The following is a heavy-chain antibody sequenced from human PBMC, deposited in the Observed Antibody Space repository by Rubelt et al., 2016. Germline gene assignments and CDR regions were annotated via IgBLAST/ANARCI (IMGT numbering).Heavy chain of an antibody. D-gene: IGHD6-6*01. CDR2: IYYSGST. CDR3: ASIGIAARRSAFDI. CDR1: GGSISSSSYY. Sequence: QLQLQESGPGLVKPSETLSLTCTVSGGSISSSSYYWGWIRQPPGKGLEWIGSIYYSGSTYYNPSLKSRVTISVDTSKNQFSLKLSSVTAADTAVYYCASIGIAARRSAFDIWGQGTMVTVSS. V-gene: IGHV4-39*07. J-gene: IGHJ3*02.